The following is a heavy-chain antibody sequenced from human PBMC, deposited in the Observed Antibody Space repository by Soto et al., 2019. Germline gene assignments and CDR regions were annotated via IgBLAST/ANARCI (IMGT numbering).Heavy chain of an antibody. V-gene: IGHV4-31*03. D-gene: IGHD1-1*01. CDR1: GGSANSGGYH. CDR2: IYYSGST. J-gene: IGHJ6*02. Sequence: SETLSLTCTVSGGSANSGGYHWSWICQHPGKGLEWIGDIYYSGSTYYNPSLKSRVTISIDTSTNHFSLHLSALTAADTAVYYCARAPIPNWNYYGMDVWGQGTTVTVSS. CDR3: ARAPIPNWNYYGMDV.